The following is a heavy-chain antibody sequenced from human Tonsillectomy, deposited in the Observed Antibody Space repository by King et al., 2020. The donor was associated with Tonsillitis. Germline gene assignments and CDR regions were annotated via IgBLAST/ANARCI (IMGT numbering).Heavy chain of an antibody. Sequence: VQLVQSGAEVKKPGESLRISCKDSGYSFTSYWISWVRQLPGKGLEWMGTIDPSDSYSDYSPSFQGHVTISADKSISTAYLQWSSLKASDTAMYYCARVRTVNPYGVDVWGQGTTVTVSS. CDR2: IDPSDSYS. J-gene: IGHJ6*02. V-gene: IGHV5-10-1*03. CDR1: GYSFTSYW. CDR3: ARVRTVNPYGVDV. D-gene: IGHD4-17*01.